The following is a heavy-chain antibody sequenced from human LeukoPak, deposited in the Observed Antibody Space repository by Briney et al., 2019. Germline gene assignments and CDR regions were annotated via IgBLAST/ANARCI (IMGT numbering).Heavy chain of an antibody. CDR3: ARDPAVRIAAAQRKYNWFDP. J-gene: IGHJ5*02. V-gene: IGHV3-7*01. D-gene: IGHD6-13*01. CDR2: IKQDGSEK. Sequence: PGGSLRLSCAASGFTFSSYWMSWVRQAPGKGLEWVANIKQDGSEKYYVDSVKGRFTISRDNAKNSLYLQMNSLRAEDTAVYYCARDPAVRIAAAQRKYNWFDPWGQGTLVTVSS. CDR1: GFTFSSYW.